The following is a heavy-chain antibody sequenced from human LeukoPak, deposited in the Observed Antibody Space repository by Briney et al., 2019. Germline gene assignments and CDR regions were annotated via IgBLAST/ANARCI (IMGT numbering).Heavy chain of an antibody. CDR3: ARDWAQHCSSTSCYGPFDY. CDR1: GGSISSYY. CDR2: IYTSGST. V-gene: IGHV4-4*07. Sequence: SETLSLTCSVSGGSISSYYWSWIRQPAGKGLEWIGRIYTSGSTNNNPSLKSRVTMSVDTSKNQISLKLSSVTAADTAVYYCARDWAQHCSSTSCYGPFDYWGQGTLVTVSS. J-gene: IGHJ4*02. D-gene: IGHD2-2*01.